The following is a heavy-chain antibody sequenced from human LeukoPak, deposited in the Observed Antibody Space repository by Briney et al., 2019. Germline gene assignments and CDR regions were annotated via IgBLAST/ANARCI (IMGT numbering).Heavy chain of an antibody. CDR2: ISYDGSNK. D-gene: IGHD5-18*01. J-gene: IGHJ3*02. V-gene: IGHV3-30*18. CDR1: GFTFSSYG. Sequence: PGGSLRLSCAASGFTFSSYGMHWVRQAPGKGLEWVAVISYDGSNKYYADSVKGRFTISRDNSKNTLYLQMNSLRAEDTAVYYCAKDRVQLWLLSNNDAFDIWGQGTMVTVSS. CDR3: AKDRVQLWLLSNNDAFDI.